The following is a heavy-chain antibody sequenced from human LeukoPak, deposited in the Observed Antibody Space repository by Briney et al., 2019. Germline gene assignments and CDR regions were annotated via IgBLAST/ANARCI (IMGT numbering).Heavy chain of an antibody. Sequence: SDTLSLTCTVSGDSISSSGYYWGWIRQPPGKGLEWIGSLYYSGSTYYNPSLKSRVTISVDTSKNQFSLKLSSVTAADTAVYYCARDTYYYNSDTSWSDVFDIWGQGTMVTVSS. V-gene: IGHV4-39*07. J-gene: IGHJ3*02. CDR3: ARDTYYYNSDTSWSDVFDI. CDR1: GDSISSSGYY. D-gene: IGHD3-22*01. CDR2: LYYSGST.